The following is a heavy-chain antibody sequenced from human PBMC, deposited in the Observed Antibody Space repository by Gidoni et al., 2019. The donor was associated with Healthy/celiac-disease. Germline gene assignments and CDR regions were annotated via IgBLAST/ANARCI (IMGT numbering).Heavy chain of an antibody. CDR3: AKENWESGWYDY. V-gene: IGHV3-23*01. J-gene: IGHJ4*02. CDR2: ISGSGGST. D-gene: IGHD6-19*01. CDR1: GFTFSSYA. Sequence: EVHLWDLGGGLVKPGGSLRLPVAASGFTFSSYAMSGVRQAPGKGLEWVSAISGSGGSTYYADSVKGRFTISRDNSKNTLYLQMNSLRAEDTAVYYCAKENWESGWYDYWGQGTLVTVSS.